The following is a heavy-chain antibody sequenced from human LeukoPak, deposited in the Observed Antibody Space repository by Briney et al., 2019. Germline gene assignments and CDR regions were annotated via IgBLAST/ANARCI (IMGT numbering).Heavy chain of an antibody. CDR3: ARINCSGGSCYSFPYYFDY. D-gene: IGHD2-15*01. V-gene: IGHV3-7*01. J-gene: IGHJ4*02. Sequence: GGSLTLSCAASGFTFSSYWMSWVRQAPGKGLEWVANIKQDGSEKYYVDSVKGRFTISRDNAKNSLYLQMNSLRAEDTAVYYCARINCSGGSCYSFPYYFDYWGQGTLVTVSS. CDR1: GFTFSSYW. CDR2: IKQDGSEK.